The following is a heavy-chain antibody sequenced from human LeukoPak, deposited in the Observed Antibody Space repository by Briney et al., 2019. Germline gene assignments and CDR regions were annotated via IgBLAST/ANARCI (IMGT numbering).Heavy chain of an antibody. CDR2: IYWNDDK. V-gene: IGHV2-5*01. J-gene: IGHJ6*03. Sequence: SGPTLVKPTQTLTLTCTFSGFSLSSSGVGVGWISQPPGKALEWLALIYWNDDKRYSPSLKSRLTITKDTSKNQVVLTMTNMDPVDTATYYCAHSISSSWYYYYYMDVWGKGTTVTISS. D-gene: IGHD6-13*01. CDR1: GFSLSSSGVG. CDR3: AHSISSSWYYYYYMDV.